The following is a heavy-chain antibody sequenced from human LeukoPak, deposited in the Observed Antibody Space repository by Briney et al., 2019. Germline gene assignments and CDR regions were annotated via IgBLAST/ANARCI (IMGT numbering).Heavy chain of an antibody. CDR1: GFTFSSYG. V-gene: IGHV3-33*01. D-gene: IGHD4-17*01. CDR3: ARDGSLGGDYVYYYGMDV. J-gene: IGHJ6*02. Sequence: GGSLRLSCAASGFTFSSYGMHWVRQAPGKGLEWVAVIWYDGSNKYYADSVKGRFTISRDNSKNTLYLQMNSLRAEDTAVYYCARDGSLGGDYVYYYGMDVWGQGTTVTVSS. CDR2: IWYDGSNK.